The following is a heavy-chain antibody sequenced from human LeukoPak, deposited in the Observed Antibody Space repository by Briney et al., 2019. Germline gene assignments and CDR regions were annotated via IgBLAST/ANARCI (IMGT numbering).Heavy chain of an antibody. D-gene: IGHD2-15*01. CDR1: GLTFSSYG. CDR2: ISTTGGTT. V-gene: IGHV3-23*01. Sequence: GGTLRLSCAASGLTFSSYGMSWVRQAPGRGLEWVSAISTTGGTTYYADSVRGRFAISRDNSRNTLYLQMNSLRAEDTAIYYCAKNGDRGAYCSGGTCYPYYYYYMDVWGKGTTVTISS. J-gene: IGHJ6*03. CDR3: AKNGDRGAYCSGGTCYPYYYYYMDV.